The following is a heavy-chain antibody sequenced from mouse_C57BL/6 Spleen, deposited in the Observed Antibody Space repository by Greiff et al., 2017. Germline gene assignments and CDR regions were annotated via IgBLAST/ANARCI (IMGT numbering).Heavy chain of an antibody. J-gene: IGHJ2*01. V-gene: IGHV5-4*01. Sequence: EVHLVESGGGLVKPGGSLKLSCAASGFTFSSYAMSWVRQTPEKRLEWVATISDGGSYTYYPDNVKGRFTISRDNAKNNLYLQMSHLKSEDTAMYYCARGGGPFDYWGQGTTLTVSS. CDR2: ISDGGSYT. D-gene: IGHD3-3*01. CDR1: GFTFSSYA. CDR3: ARGGGPFDY.